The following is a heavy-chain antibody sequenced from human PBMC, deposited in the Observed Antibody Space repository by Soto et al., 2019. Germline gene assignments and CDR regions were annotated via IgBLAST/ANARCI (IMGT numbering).Heavy chain of an antibody. CDR3: AKDLSRRFLEWSFDY. V-gene: IGHV3-30*18. J-gene: IGHJ4*02. CDR1: GFTFSSYG. D-gene: IGHD3-3*01. CDR2: ISYDGSNK. Sequence: GGSLRLSCAASGFTFSSYGMHWVRQAPGKGLEWVAVISYDGSNKYYADSVKGRFTISRDNSKNTLYLQMNSLRAEDTAVYYCAKDLSRRFLEWSFDYWGQGTLVTVSS.